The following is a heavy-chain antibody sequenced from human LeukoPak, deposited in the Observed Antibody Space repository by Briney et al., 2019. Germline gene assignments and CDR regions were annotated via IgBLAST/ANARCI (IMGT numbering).Heavy chain of an antibody. Sequence: KPSETLSLTCTVSGGSISSSSYYWGWIRQPPAKGLEWIGSIYYSGSTYYKPSLKSRVTISVDTSKNQFSLKLSSVTAADTAVYYCARHLGDVVVVPAAKNWFDPWGQGTLVTVSS. J-gene: IGHJ5*02. D-gene: IGHD2-2*01. CDR2: IYYSGST. V-gene: IGHV4-39*01. CDR1: GGSISSSSYY. CDR3: ARHLGDVVVVPAAKNWFDP.